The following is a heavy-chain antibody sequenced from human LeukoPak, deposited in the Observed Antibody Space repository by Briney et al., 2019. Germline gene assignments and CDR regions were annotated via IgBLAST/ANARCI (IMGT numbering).Heavy chain of an antibody. CDR1: GGSISSYY. V-gene: IGHV4-59*01. D-gene: IGHD2-15*01. CDR3: ARGYCSGGSCYDY. J-gene: IGHJ4*02. Sequence: SETLSPTCTVSGGSISSYYWSWIRQPPGKGLEWIGYIYYSGSTNYNPSLKSRVTISVDTSKNQFSLKLSSVTAADTAVYYCARGYCSGGSCYDYWGQGTLVTVSS. CDR2: IYYSGST.